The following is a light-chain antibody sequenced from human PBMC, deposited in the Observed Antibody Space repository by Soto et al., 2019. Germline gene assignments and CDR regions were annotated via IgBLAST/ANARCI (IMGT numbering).Light chain of an antibody. J-gene: IGKJ5*01. V-gene: IGKV1-33*01. CDR2: DAS. CDR1: QNINNY. Sequence: QITHSPSSLSASVLYIVTITCQASQNINNYLNWYQHKPGRAPKLLIYDASNLEAGVPSRFRGSGSGTDFTFTISRLQPEDIATYYCQQYENLPTFGQGTRLEIK. CDR3: QQYENLPT.